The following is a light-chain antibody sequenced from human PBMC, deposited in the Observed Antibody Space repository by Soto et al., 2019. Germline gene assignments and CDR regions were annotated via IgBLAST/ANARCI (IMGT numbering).Light chain of an antibody. Sequence: QSALTQPRSVSRSPGQSVTISCTGTSSDVGGYNYVSWYQQHPGKAPKLMIYDVSKRPSGVPDRFSGSKSGNTASLTISGLQAEDEADYYCCSYAGSYTHTVFGGGTKVTVL. CDR1: SSDVGGYNY. V-gene: IGLV2-11*01. CDR3: CSYAGSYTHTV. J-gene: IGLJ2*01. CDR2: DVS.